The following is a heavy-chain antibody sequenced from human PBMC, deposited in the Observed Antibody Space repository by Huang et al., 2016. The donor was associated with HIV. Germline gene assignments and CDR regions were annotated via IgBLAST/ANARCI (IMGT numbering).Heavy chain of an antibody. J-gene: IGHJ3*02. V-gene: IGHV3-21*01. CDR2: ISSSGRYR. CDR1: GFTFSRYS. CDR3: AREGGGYYVWSGYPAPDAFDI. D-gene: IGHD3-3*01. Sequence: EVQLVEAGGGLVKPGGSLRLYCAASGFTFSRYSMNWVRQASEKGLEGCSAISSSGRYRYYADSVKGRFTISRDNAENSLYLQMNSLRAEDTAVYYCAREGGGYYVWSGYPAPDAFDIWGQGTMVTVSS.